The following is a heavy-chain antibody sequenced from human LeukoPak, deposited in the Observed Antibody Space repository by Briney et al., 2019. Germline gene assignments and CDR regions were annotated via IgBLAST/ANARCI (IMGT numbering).Heavy chain of an antibody. CDR1: GFTFSSYS. CDR2: ISSSSSYI. J-gene: IGHJ5*02. Sequence: PGGSLRLSCAASGFTFSSYSMNWVRQAPGKGLEWVSSISSSSSYIYYAASVKGRFTISRDYAKNSLYLQMNSLRAEDTAVYYCARAGIGNWFDPWGQGTLVTVSS. D-gene: IGHD3-10*01. CDR3: ARAGIGNWFDP. V-gene: IGHV3-21*01.